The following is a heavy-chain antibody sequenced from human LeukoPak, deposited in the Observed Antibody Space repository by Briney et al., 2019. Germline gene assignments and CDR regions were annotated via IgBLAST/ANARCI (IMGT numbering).Heavy chain of an antibody. CDR2: IKSKTDGGTT. CDR3: TTAESELLWFGELFYFDY. CDR1: GFTFSNAW. D-gene: IGHD3-10*01. J-gene: IGHJ4*02. V-gene: IGHV3-15*01. Sequence: GGSLRLSCAASGFTFSNAWMSWVRQAPGKGLEWVGRIKSKTDGGTTDYAAPVKGRFTISRDDSKNTPYLQMNSLKTEDTAVYYCTTAESELLWFGELFYFDYWGQGTLVTVSS.